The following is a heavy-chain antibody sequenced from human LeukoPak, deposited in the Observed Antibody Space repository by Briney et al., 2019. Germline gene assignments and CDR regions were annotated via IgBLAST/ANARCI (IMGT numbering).Heavy chain of an antibody. CDR3: AKDGPPTVTRGSFDY. Sequence: PGGSLRLSCAASGXTFSSYGMHWVRQAPGKGLEWVALISSDGSNNYYANSVKGRFTISRDNSKNTLYLQMNSLRAEDTAVYYCAKDGPPTVTRGSFDYWGQGTLVTVSS. CDR1: GXTFSSYG. V-gene: IGHV3-30*18. CDR2: ISSDGSNN. J-gene: IGHJ4*02. D-gene: IGHD4-11*01.